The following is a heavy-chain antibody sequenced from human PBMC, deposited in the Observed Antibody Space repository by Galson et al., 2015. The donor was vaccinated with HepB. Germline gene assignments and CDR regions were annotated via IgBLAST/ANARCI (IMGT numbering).Heavy chain of an antibody. J-gene: IGHJ4*02. V-gene: IGHV6-1*01. CDR2: TYYRSKWYN. CDR3: ARTTGAYSPADY. D-gene: IGHD4/OR15-4a*01. CDR1: GDSASNNSAA. Sequence: CAISGDSASNNSAAWNWIRQSPSRGLEWLGRTYYRSKWYNDYAVSLKSRITINPDTSKNQFSLHLTSVTPEDTAVYFCARTTGAYSPADYWGQGTLVTVSS.